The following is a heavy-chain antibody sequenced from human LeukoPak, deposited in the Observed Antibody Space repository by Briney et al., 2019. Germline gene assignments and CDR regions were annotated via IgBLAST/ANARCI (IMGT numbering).Heavy chain of an antibody. CDR2: IYHSGST. V-gene: IGHV4-4*02. Sequence: SGTLSLTCAVSGGSISSSNWWSWVRQPPGKGLEWIGEIYHSGSTNYNPSLKSRVTISVDTSKNQFSLKLSSVTAADTAVYYCARRRARYYDFWSGYLDYWGQGTLVTVSS. D-gene: IGHD3-3*01. J-gene: IGHJ4*02. CDR1: GGSISSSNW. CDR3: ARRRARYYDFWSGYLDY.